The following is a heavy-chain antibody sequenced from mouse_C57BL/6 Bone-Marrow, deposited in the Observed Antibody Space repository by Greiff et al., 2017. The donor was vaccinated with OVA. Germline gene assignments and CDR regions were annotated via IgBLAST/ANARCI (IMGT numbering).Heavy chain of an antibody. Sequence: EVQVVESGGGLVQPKGSLKLSCAASGFSFNTYAMNWVRQAPGKGLEWVARIRSKSNNYATYYADSVKDRFTISRDDSESMLDLQMSNLKTEDTAMYYCVRMRGLRPYYYAMDYWGQGTSVTVSS. V-gene: IGHV10-1*01. CDR1: GFSFNTYA. J-gene: IGHJ4*01. CDR3: VRMRGLRPYYYAMDY. D-gene: IGHD2-4*01. CDR2: IRSKSNNYAT.